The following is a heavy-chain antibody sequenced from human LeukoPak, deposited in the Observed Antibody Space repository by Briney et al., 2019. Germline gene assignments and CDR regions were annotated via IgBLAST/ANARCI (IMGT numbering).Heavy chain of an antibody. V-gene: IGHV3-15*01. Sequence: AGSLRLSCATSGFTFSNAWMTWVRQAPGKGLEWVGLIKRKTDGGTTHYATPAKGRFTVSRDDSINTLYLQMNSLKTEDTGVYYCTTAVRITGFDYWGQGALVTVSS. J-gene: IGHJ4*02. CDR2: IKRKTDGGTT. CDR3: TTAVRITGFDY. D-gene: IGHD3-16*01. CDR1: GFTFSNAW.